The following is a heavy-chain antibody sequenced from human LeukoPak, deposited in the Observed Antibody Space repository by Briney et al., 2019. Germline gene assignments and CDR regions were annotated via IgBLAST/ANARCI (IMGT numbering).Heavy chain of an antibody. V-gene: IGHV1-69*13. Sequence: SVKVSCKSSGGTFSSYAISWVRQAPGQGLEWMGGIIPIFGTANYAQKFQGRVTITADESTSTAYMELSSLRSEDTAVYYCARGQYSTSSFYNHYYMDVWGTGTTVTVSS. CDR3: ARGQYSTSSFYNHYYMDV. D-gene: IGHD6-6*01. CDR1: GGTFSSYA. CDR2: IIPIFGTA. J-gene: IGHJ6*03.